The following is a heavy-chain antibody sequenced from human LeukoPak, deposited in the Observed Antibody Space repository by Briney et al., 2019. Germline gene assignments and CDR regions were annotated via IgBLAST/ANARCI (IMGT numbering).Heavy chain of an antibody. J-gene: IGHJ4*02. Sequence: GGSLRLSCAGSGFPFSGYTINSVRQGPGKGMEWASTISHSGATYYADSVKGRFTISRDNSKNTVFLQMNSLRAEDTALYFCARRSHASPAGYSPFFDSWGQGTLVTVSS. CDR3: ARRSHASPAGYSPFFDS. D-gene: IGHD6-13*01. CDR1: GFPFSGYT. V-gene: IGHV3-23*01. CDR2: ISHSGAT.